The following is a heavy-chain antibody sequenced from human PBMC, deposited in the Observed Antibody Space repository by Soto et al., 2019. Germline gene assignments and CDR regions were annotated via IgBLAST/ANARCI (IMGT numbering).Heavy chain of an antibody. Sequence: GESLKISCKGSGYSFTSYWIGWVRQMPGKGLEWMGIIYPGDSDTRYSPSFQGQVTISADKSISTAYLQWSSLKASDTAMYYCARLIGSSPDIRYYYYGMDVWGQGTTVTVSS. CDR3: ARLIGSSPDIRYYYYGMDV. V-gene: IGHV5-51*01. D-gene: IGHD6-6*01. CDR2: IYPGDSDT. J-gene: IGHJ6*02. CDR1: GYSFTSYW.